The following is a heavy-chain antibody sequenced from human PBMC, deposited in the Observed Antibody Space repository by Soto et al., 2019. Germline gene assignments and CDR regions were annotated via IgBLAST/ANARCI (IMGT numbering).Heavy chain of an antibody. CDR3: ARGHSIARAQSGQTRYCSGGSCYPYCFAY. CDR2: IIPICGTA. V-gene: IGHV1-69*01. Sequence: QVQLVQSGAEVKKPGSSVKVSCKASGGTFSSYAISWVRQAPGQGLEWMGGIIPICGTANYAQKFQGRVTITAEESTRTSYVELSSLRSEDTAVYYCARGHSIARAQSGQTRYCSGGSCYPYCFAYWGQGPLVTVSS. CDR1: GGTFSSYA. J-gene: IGHJ4*02. D-gene: IGHD2-15*01.